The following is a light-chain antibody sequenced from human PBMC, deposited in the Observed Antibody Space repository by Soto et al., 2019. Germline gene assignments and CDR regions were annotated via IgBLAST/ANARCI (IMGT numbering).Light chain of an antibody. V-gene: IGLV2-14*03. J-gene: IGLJ2*01. CDR2: DVS. CDR3: GSYTTSSSLV. Sequence: QSVLTQPASLSGSPGQSITISCTGTSSDVGAYNFVSWFQQLPGKAPKLMISDVSNRPSGVSNRFSGSKSGNTASLTISGLQAEDEADYYCGSYTTSSSLVFGGGTKVTVL. CDR1: SSDVGAYNF.